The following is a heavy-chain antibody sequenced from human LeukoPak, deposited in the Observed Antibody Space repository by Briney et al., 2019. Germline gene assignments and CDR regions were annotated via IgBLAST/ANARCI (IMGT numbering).Heavy chain of an antibody. Sequence: GSLELSFSGSGFPFSSYNMNRGRPAPGKGLEWVSSISSSSSYIYYADSVKGRFTISRDNAKNSLYLQMNSLRAEDTAVYYCARATNWAFDYWGQGTLVTVSS. CDR1: GFPFSSYN. V-gene: IGHV3-21*01. J-gene: IGHJ4*02. CDR3: ARATNWAFDY. CDR2: ISSSSSYI. D-gene: IGHD7-27*01.